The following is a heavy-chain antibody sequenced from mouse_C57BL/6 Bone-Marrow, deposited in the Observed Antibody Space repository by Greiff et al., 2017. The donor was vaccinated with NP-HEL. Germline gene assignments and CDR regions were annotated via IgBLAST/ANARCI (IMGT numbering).Heavy chain of an antibody. Sequence: EVKLVESGGGLVKPGGSLKLSCAASGFTFSDYGMHWVRQAPEKGLEWVAYISSGSSTIYYADTVKGRFTISRDNAKNTLFLQMTSLGTEDTAMYYCARPLYGGLEGRFDYWGQGTTLTVSS. D-gene: IGHD1-1*02. CDR3: ARPLYGGLEGRFDY. CDR1: GFTFSDYG. J-gene: IGHJ2*01. CDR2: ISSGSSTI. V-gene: IGHV5-17*01.